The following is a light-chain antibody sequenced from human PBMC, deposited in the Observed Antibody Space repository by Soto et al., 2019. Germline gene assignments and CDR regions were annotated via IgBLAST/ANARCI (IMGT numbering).Light chain of an antibody. Sequence: DIQMTQSPSSLSASVGDRVTITCRTSQSIRSSLNWYQQKPGKAPNLLIYAASRLQSGVPSRFSGSGSGTDFTLTISSLPPADFATYYCQQSYSTPFTFAPGTKVDIK. J-gene: IGKJ3*01. V-gene: IGKV1-39*01. CDR3: QQSYSTPFT. CDR2: AAS. CDR1: QSIRSS.